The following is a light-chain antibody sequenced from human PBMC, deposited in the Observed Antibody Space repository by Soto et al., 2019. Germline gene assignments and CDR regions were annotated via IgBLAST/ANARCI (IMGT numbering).Light chain of an antibody. CDR1: QSVSSSY. Sequence: EIVLTQSPGTLSLSPGERDTLSCRASQSVSSSYLAWYQQKPGQAPRLLIYGASSRATGIPDRFSGSGSGTDFTLTISRLKPEDFAVYYCQQYGTSPAYTFGQGTKLEIK. CDR2: GAS. CDR3: QQYGTSPAYT. J-gene: IGKJ2*01. V-gene: IGKV3-20*01.